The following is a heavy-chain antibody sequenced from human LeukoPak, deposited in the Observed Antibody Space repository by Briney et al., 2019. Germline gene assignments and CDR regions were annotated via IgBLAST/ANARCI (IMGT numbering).Heavy chain of an antibody. J-gene: IGHJ4*02. V-gene: IGHV3-7*01. CDR3: ARDDGMRTVDY. CDR2: MKQDGSEK. CDR1: GFRFSSYW. D-gene: IGHD1-14*01. Sequence: PGGSLRLSCSASGFRFSSYWMSWVRQAPGKGLEGVANMKQDGSEKYYVDSVKGRFTISRDNAEKSLYLQMNSLRVEDTAVYYCARDDGMRTVDYWGQGTLVTVSS.